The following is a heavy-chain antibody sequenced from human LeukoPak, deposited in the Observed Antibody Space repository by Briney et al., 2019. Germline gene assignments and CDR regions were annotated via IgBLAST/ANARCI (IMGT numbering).Heavy chain of an antibody. CDR1: GYSFTSYW. CDR2: IYPGDSDT. V-gene: IGHV5-51*01. D-gene: IGHD3-10*01. Sequence: GESLKISCKGSGYSFTSYWIGWVRQMPGKGLEWMGIIYPGDSDTRYSPFFQGQVTISADKSISTAYLQWSSLKASDTAMYYCARHSNDLLWFGEPSGGWFDPWGQGTLVTVSS. CDR3: ARHSNDLLWFGEPSGGWFDP. J-gene: IGHJ5*02.